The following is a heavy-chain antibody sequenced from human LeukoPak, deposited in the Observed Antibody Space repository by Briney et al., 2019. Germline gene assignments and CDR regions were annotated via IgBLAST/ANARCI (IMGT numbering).Heavy chain of an antibody. CDR3: ARGPDLDQ. CDR1: GFTLSSYW. Sequence: GGSLRLSCAASGFTLSSYWMNWVRQAPGKGLEWVANIKQDGSEKYYVDSVKGRFTISRDNAKNSLYLQMNSLRAEDTAVYYCARGPDLDQWGQGTLVTVSS. V-gene: IGHV3-7*01. CDR2: IKQDGSEK. J-gene: IGHJ4*02.